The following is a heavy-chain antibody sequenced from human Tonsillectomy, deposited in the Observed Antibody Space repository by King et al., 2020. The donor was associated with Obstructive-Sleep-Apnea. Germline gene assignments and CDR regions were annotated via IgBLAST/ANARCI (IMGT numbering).Heavy chain of an antibody. Sequence: TLKESGPTLVKPTQTLTLTCSFSGFSLSSSGVGVGWIRQPPGKALEWLALIFWDDDERSSPSLRSRLTITKDTSKNRVVLTMTNVDPVDTATYYCAHTEGWDYNGSSGSSCCFDYWGQGTRVTVSS. J-gene: IGHJ4*02. CDR2: IFWDDDE. D-gene: IGHD3-22*01. V-gene: IGHV2-5*02. CDR3: AHTEGWDYNGSSGSSCCFDY. CDR1: GFSLSSSGVG.